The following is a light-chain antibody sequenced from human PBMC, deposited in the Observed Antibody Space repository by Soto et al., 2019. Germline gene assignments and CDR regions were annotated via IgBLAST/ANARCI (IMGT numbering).Light chain of an antibody. CDR1: TSNIGGST. Sequence: QSVLTQPPSASGTPGQRVTISCSGSTSNIGGSTVSWYQQFPGAAPKLLIYSNTQRPLGVPVRFSGSKSDTSASLAISGLQSEDEADYYCATWNDGVFVFGIGTKVTVL. J-gene: IGLJ1*01. CDR2: SNT. CDR3: ATWNDGVFV. V-gene: IGLV1-44*01.